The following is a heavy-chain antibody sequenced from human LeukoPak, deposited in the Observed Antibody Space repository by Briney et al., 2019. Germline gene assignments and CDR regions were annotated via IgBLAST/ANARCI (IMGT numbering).Heavy chain of an antibody. CDR2: IYNSGST. CDR1: GYSISNTYY. D-gene: IGHD3-3*01. J-gene: IGHJ5*02. Sequence: PSETLSLTCAVSGYSISNTYYWGWIRQPPGKGLEWIGSIYNSGSTYYNPSLKSRITISVDTSKNQFSLNLTSVTAADTAVYYCATHNTIFGGDDPWGQGTQVTVSS. V-gene: IGHV4-38-2*01. CDR3: ATHNTIFGGDDP.